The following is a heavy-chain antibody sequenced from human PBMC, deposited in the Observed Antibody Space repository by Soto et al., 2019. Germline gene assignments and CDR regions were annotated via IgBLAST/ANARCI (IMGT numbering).Heavy chain of an antibody. CDR2: ISGSGGST. J-gene: IGHJ6*02. Sequence: SLRLSCAASGFTFSNYAMTWVRQAPGKGLEWVSAISGSGGSTYFADSVKGRFTISRDNSKNTLYLQVNSLRAEDTAVYYCAKPGGSGSYRYYYYGLDVWGQGTTVTVSS. D-gene: IGHD3-10*01. CDR1: GFTFSNYA. CDR3: AKPGGSGSYRYYYYGLDV. V-gene: IGHV3-23*01.